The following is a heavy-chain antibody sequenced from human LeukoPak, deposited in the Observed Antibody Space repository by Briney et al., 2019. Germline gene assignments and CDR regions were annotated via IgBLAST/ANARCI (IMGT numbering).Heavy chain of an antibody. CDR3: ARHTHYYDSGGYFPPPDY. D-gene: IGHD3-22*01. CDR1: GFTFRSYG. V-gene: IGHV3-23*01. Sequence: QPGGTLRLSCAASGFTFRSYGMNWVRQAPGKGLEWVSAISASGDSTYYADSVKGRFTISRDNAKNSLFLQMNSLRAEDTAIYYCARHTHYYDSGGYFPPPDYWGQGTLVTVSS. J-gene: IGHJ4*02. CDR2: ISASGDST.